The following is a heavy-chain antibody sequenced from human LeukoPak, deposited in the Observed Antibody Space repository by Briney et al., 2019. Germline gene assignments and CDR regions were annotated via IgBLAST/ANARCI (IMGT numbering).Heavy chain of an antibody. V-gene: IGHV1-69*13. D-gene: IGHD6-6*01. CDR3: TTDQRRSSRWFDP. J-gene: IGHJ5*02. CDR1: VGTFSSYA. Sequence: SVKVSCKASVGTFSSYAISWVRQAPGQGLEWMGGIIPIFGTANYAQKFQGRVTITADESTSTAYMELSSLRSEDTAVYYCTTDQRRSSRWFDPWGQGTLVTVSS. CDR2: IIPIFGTA.